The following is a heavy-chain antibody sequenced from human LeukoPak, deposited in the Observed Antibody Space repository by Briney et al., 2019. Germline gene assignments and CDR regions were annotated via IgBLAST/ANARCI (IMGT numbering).Heavy chain of an antibody. V-gene: IGHV3-30*02. D-gene: IGHD3-10*02. CDR2: IQYDGNNK. CDR1: GFTFSSYG. CDR3: AELGITMIGGV. Sequence: PGGSLRLSCAASGFTFSSYGMHWVRQAPGKGLEWVAFIQYDGNNKYYADSVKGRFTISRDNAKNSLYLQMNSLRAEDTAVYYCAELGITMIGGVWGKGTTVTISS. J-gene: IGHJ6*04.